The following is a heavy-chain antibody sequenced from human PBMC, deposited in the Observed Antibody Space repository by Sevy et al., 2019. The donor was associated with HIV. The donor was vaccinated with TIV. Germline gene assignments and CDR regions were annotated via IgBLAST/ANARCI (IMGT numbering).Heavy chain of an antibody. V-gene: IGHV3-74*01. CDR2: INGDGSVT. D-gene: IGHD3-16*02. Sequence: GGSLRLSCAASGFPFGTYWMHWVRQAPGKGPVWVSRINGDGSVTNYADSVKGRFTIFRDNAENTLYLQMSSLRGEETALYYCGRDLSGRYDFWGQGTLVTVSS. J-gene: IGHJ4*02. CDR3: GRDLSGRYDF. CDR1: GFPFGTYW.